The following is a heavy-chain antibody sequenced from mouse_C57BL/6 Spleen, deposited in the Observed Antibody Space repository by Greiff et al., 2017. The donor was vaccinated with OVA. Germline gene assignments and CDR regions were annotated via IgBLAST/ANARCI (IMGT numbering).Heavy chain of an antibody. Sequence: EVKLEESGGGLVQPGGSMKLSCVASGFTFSNSWMNWVRQSPEKGLEWVAQIRLKSDNYATHYAESVKGRFTISRDDSKCSVYLKMNNLRAEEIGVYYGTGDPPHTVVAHWYFDVWGTGTTVTVSS. CDR2: IRLKSDNYAT. CDR1: GFTFSNSW. J-gene: IGHJ1*03. D-gene: IGHD1-1*01. V-gene: IGHV6-3*01. CDR3: TGDPPHTVVAHWYFDV.